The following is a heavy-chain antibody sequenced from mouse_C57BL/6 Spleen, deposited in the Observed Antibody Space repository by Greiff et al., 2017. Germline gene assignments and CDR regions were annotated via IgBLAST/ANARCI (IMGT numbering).Heavy chain of an antibody. CDR3: ARSEYYGSSYDFDY. V-gene: IGHV1-76*01. D-gene: IGHD1-1*01. CDR2: IYPGSGNT. J-gene: IGHJ2*01. CDR1: GYTFTDYY. Sequence: QVQLKESGAELVRPGASVKLSCKASGYTFTDYYINWVKQRPGQGLEWIARIYPGSGNTYYNEKFKGKATLTAEKSSSTAYMQLSSLTSEDSAVYFCARSEYYGSSYDFDYWGQGTTLTVSS.